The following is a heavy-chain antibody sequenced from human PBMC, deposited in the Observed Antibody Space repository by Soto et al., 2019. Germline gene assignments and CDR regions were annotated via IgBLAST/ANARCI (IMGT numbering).Heavy chain of an antibody. V-gene: IGHV3-53*01. CDR1: GFTVRANY. CDR2: IYSGGTT. J-gene: IGHJ4*02. Sequence: EVQLVESGGGLIQPGGSLRLSCAVSGFTVRANYMSWVRQAPGKGLEWVSVIYSGGTTYYADSVKGRFIISRDISLNTRCLQVNILRAGDTGVYYCPGFGYWGQGTLVTVSS. CDR3: PGFGY.